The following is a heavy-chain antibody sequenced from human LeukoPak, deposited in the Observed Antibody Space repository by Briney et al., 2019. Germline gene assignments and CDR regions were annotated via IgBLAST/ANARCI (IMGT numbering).Heavy chain of an antibody. Sequence: ASVKVSCKASGYTFTGYQMHWVRQAPGEGLEWMGRINANGVGTNYAQKFQGRVTMTRDTSVSTAYMELTRLTSDDTAIYYCALLPSWRDFPSTHWGQGPLVTVSS. CDR1: GYTFTGYQ. CDR2: INANGVGT. V-gene: IGHV1-2*06. CDR3: ALLPSWRDFPSTH. J-gene: IGHJ4*02. D-gene: IGHD3-22*01.